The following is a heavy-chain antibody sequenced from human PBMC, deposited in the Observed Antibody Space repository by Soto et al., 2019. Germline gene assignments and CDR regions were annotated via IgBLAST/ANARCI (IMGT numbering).Heavy chain of an antibody. Sequence: EVQLVQSGAEVKKPGESLKISCKGSGYSFTTYWIGWVRQIPGNVLEWMGIIYPADSDTRYSPSFQGQVTISADKSINTAYLQWSSLKASDTAMYYCAKMRAGYNYYFDYWGQGTLVTVSS. D-gene: IGHD5-12*01. CDR1: GYSFTTYW. V-gene: IGHV5-51*01. CDR2: IYPADSDT. CDR3: AKMRAGYNYYFDY. J-gene: IGHJ4*02.